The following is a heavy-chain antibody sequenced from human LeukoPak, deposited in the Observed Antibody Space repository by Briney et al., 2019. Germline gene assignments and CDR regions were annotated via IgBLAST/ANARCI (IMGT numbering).Heavy chain of an antibody. Sequence: GGSLRLSCTTSGFTFSSCWMTWVRQAPGKGLEWVGNIKKDGSENYYADSVKGRFTISRDNSKNTLYLQMNSLRAEDTAVYYCAKGGIAAAPWFDPWGQGTLVTVSS. CDR3: AKGGIAAAPWFDP. CDR1: GFTFSSCW. D-gene: IGHD6-13*01. CDR2: IKKDGSEN. V-gene: IGHV3-7*03. J-gene: IGHJ5*02.